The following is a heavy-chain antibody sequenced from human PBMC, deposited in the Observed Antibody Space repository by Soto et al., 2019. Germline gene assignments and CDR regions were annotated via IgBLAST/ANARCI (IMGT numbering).Heavy chain of an antibody. J-gene: IGHJ1*01. Sequence: EVQLVESGGGLVQPGRSLRLSCAASGFTFDDFAMHGVRKVPGKGLEWVSGINWNSGSIGYGDSVKGRFAISRDNAKNSLHLQMNSLSAEDTAFYYCVKDESINWYSGHFRHWGQGTLVTVSS. CDR2: INWNSGSI. V-gene: IGHV3-9*01. CDR3: VKDESINWYSGHFRH. D-gene: IGHD6-13*01. CDR1: GFTFDDFA.